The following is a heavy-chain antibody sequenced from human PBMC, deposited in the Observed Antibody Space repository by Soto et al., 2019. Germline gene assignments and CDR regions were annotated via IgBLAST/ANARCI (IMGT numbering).Heavy chain of an antibody. V-gene: IGHV3-30-3*01. CDR3: ARDRIYSSSWYDY. J-gene: IGHJ4*02. Sequence: QVQLVESGGGVVQPGRSLRLSCAASGFTFSSYAMHWVRQAPGKGLEWVAVISYDGSNKYYADSVKGRFTISRDNSKNTLYLQMICLRAEDTAVYYCARDRIYSSSWYDYWGQGTLVTVCS. CDR1: GFTFSSYA. D-gene: IGHD6-13*01. CDR2: ISYDGSNK.